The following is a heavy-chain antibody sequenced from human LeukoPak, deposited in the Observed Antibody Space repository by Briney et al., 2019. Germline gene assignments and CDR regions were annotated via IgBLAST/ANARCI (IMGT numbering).Heavy chain of an antibody. CDR2: ITSSSTYT. CDR3: AKEARGYWFDP. Sequence: PGGSLRLSCAASGFSFSSYNMNWVRQTPGKGLEWVSSITSSSTYTFYADSVKGRFTISRDNARNSLYLQMNSLRAEDTAVYYCAKEARGYWFDPWGQGTLVTVSS. D-gene: IGHD5-12*01. J-gene: IGHJ5*02. CDR1: GFSFSSYN. V-gene: IGHV3-21*01.